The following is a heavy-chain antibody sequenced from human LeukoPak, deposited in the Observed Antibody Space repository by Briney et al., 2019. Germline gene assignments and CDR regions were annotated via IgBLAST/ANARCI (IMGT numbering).Heavy chain of an antibody. J-gene: IGHJ2*01. Sequence: PETLSLTCAVYGGSFSGYYWSWIRQPPGKGLEWIGEINHSGSTNYNPSLKSRVTISVDTSKNQFSLKLSSVTAADTAVYYCARGRGVAARLREWYFDLWGRGTLVTVSS. CDR3: ARGRGVAARLREWYFDL. V-gene: IGHV4-34*01. CDR2: INHSGST. CDR1: GGSFSGYY. D-gene: IGHD6-6*01.